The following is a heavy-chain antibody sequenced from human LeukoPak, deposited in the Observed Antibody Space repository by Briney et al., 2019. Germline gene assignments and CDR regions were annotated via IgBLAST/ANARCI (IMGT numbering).Heavy chain of an antibody. Sequence: GGSLRLSCAASGFIFSDYYMSWIRQAPGKGLEWVSYISGSDKTIYYVDSVKGRFTISRDNAENSLYLQMNTLRAEDTAVYYCARATYYDFWGGYYNLPGFDYWGQGTLVTVSS. V-gene: IGHV3-11*01. CDR3: ARATYYDFWGGYYNLPGFDY. CDR2: ISGSDKTI. CDR1: GFIFSDYY. D-gene: IGHD3-3*01. J-gene: IGHJ4*02.